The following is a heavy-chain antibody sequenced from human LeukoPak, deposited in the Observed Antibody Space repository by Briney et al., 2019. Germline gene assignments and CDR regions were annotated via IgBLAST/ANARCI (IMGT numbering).Heavy chain of an antibody. CDR2: ISGSGGST. D-gene: IGHD5-12*01. Sequence: AGGSLRLSCTASGLSLNSYAMSWVRQAPGKGLEWVSAISGSGGSTYYADSVKGRFTISRDNSKNTLYLQMNSLRAEDTAVYYCARGSSDYFDYWGQGTLVTVSS. J-gene: IGHJ4*02. CDR1: GLSLNSYA. CDR3: ARGSSDYFDY. V-gene: IGHV3-23*01.